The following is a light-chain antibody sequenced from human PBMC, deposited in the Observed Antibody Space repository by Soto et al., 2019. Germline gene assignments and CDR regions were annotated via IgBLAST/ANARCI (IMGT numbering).Light chain of an antibody. Sequence: EIVLTQSPATLSLSPGERATLSCRASQSVSNYLGWYQQKSGQAPRLLISDVSKRATGIPARFSGSGFATAFTFTIRSLEAEDFAVYSCQHRVTWPTFGGGTKVEIK. CDR2: DVS. V-gene: IGKV3-11*01. CDR1: QSVSNY. CDR3: QHRVTWPT. J-gene: IGKJ4*01.